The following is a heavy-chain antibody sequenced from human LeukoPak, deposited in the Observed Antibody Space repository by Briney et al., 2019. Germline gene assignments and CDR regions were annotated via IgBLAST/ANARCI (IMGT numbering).Heavy chain of an antibody. CDR3: ARSLTAAAGDY. CDR1: GYRFTSYW. J-gene: IGHJ4*02. D-gene: IGHD6-25*01. V-gene: IGHV5-51*01. CDR2: FYPADFDI. Sequence: GESLNISCKGSGYRFTSYWIGWVRQLPGKGLEWMAIFYPADFDIRYSTSFQAQVTISADKSISTAYLQWTSLKAADTAMYYCARSLTAAAGDYWGQGTLVTVSS.